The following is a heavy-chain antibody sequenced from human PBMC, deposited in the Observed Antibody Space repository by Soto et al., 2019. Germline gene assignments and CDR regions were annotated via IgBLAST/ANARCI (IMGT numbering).Heavy chain of an antibody. J-gene: IGHJ6*02. CDR3: ATKSGSYYYYGMDV. D-gene: IGHD1-26*01. CDR2: IDPSDSYT. Sequence: PVESLKISCKGSGYSFTSYWISWVRQMPGKGLEWMGRIDPSDSYTNYSPSFQGHVTISADKSISTAYLQWSSLKASDTAMYYCATKSGSYYYYGMDVWGQGTTVTSP. CDR1: GYSFTSYW. V-gene: IGHV5-10-1*01.